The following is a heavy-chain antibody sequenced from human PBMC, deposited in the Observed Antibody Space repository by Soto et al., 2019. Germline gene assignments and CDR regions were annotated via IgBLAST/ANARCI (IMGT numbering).Heavy chain of an antibody. Sequence: PGGSLRLSCAASGFTFSRYWMNWVRQAPGKGLEWVANIKQDGSDKYYVDSVKDRFTISRDNTKNSLFLQMNSLRAEDTAVYYCARDLGPPRTRIAVAASEIYNWFDPWGQGTLVTVSS. CDR2: IKQDGSDK. CDR3: ARDLGPPRTRIAVAASEIYNWFDP. D-gene: IGHD6-19*01. CDR1: GFTFSRYW. V-gene: IGHV3-7*01. J-gene: IGHJ5*02.